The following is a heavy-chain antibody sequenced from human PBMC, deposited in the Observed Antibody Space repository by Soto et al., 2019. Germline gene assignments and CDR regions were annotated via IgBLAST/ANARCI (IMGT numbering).Heavy chain of an antibody. CDR2: ISSSGSTI. CDR1: GFTLGGYY. J-gene: IGHJ4*02. CDR3: AIDFGDMVATDWSYFDY. D-gene: IGHD5-12*01. Sequence: GGNVRLSCAAYGFTLGGYYIKWIGQAPGKGLEWVSYISSSGSTIYYAASVKGRFTISRDNAKNSLYLQMNSLRAEDTAVYYCAIDFGDMVATDWSYFDYWCQGTLVTVSS. V-gene: IGHV3-11*01.